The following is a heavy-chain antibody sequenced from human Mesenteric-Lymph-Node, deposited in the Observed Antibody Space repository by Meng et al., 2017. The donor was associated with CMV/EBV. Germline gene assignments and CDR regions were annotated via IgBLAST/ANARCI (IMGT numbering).Heavy chain of an antibody. D-gene: IGHD6-13*01. CDR3: AKDPPEQLVRSFDY. J-gene: IGHJ4*02. Sequence: GESLKISCAASGFTFSSYAMSWVRQAPGKGLEWVSAISGSGGSTYYADSVKGRFTISRDNSKNTLYLQMNSLRAEDTSLYYCAKDPPEQLVRSFDYWGQGTLVTVSS. CDR2: ISGSGGST. CDR1: GFTFSSYA. V-gene: IGHV3-23*01.